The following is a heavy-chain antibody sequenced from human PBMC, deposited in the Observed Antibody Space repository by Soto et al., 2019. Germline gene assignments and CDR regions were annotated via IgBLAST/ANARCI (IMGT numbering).Heavy chain of an antibody. D-gene: IGHD3-10*01. CDR3: AHGRSITTPFDY. CDR1: GFSLSTSGVG. Sequence: QITLKESGPTLVKPTQTLTLTCTFSGFSLSTSGVGVGWIRQPPGKALEWLALIYWDDDKRYSPSLKSRLTIPKDTSKNQVVLTMTTMDPVDTATYYCAHGRSITTPFDYWGQGTLVTVSS. J-gene: IGHJ4*02. V-gene: IGHV2-5*02. CDR2: IYWDDDK.